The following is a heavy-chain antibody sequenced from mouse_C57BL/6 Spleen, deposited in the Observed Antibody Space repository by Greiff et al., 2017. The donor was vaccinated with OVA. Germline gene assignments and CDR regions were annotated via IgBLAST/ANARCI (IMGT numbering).Heavy chain of an antibody. J-gene: IGHJ4*01. D-gene: IGHD1-1*01. Sequence: VHLVESGPELVKPGASVKISCKASGYAFSSSWMNWVKQRPGKGLEWIGRIYPGDGDTNYNGKFKGKATLTADKSSSTAYMQLSSLTSEYSAVYFCARSDYYGSSYYAMDYWGQGTSVTVSS. CDR2: IYPGDGDT. CDR3: ARSDYYGSSYYAMDY. CDR1: GYAFSSSW. V-gene: IGHV1-82*01.